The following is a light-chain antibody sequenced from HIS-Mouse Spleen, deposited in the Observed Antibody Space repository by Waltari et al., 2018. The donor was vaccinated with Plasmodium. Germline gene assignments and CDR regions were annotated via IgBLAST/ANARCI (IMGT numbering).Light chain of an antibody. V-gene: IGKV3-15*01. CDR1: QSVSSN. CDR3: QQYNNWSFT. J-gene: IGKJ3*01. CDR2: GAS. Sequence: EIVMTQSPATLSVSPGDRATLPCRASQSVSSNFAWYQQKPGQAPRLLIYGASTMATGIPARFSGSGSGTEFTLTISSLQSEDFAVYYCQQYNNWSFTFGPGTKVDIK.